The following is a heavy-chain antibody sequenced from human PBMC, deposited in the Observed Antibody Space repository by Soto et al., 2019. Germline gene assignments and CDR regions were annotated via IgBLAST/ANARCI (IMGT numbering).Heavy chain of an antibody. CDR1: GFTFTSSA. J-gene: IGHJ6*02. V-gene: IGHV1-58*01. Sequence: GASVKVSCKASGFTFTSSAVQWVRQARGQRLEWIGWIVVGSGNTNYAQKFQGRVTMTRDTSISTAYMELSRLRSDDTAVYYCARGSLPFGVVITNYGMDVWGQGTTVTVSS. CDR3: ARGSLPFGVVITNYGMDV. CDR2: IVVGSGNT. D-gene: IGHD3-3*01.